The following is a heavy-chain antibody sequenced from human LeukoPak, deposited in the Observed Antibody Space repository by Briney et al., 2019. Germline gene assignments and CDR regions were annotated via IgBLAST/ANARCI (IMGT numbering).Heavy chain of an antibody. V-gene: IGHV1-18*04. CDR1: GYTFTSYG. D-gene: IGHD3-10*01. CDR3: ARAPLWFGELYAFDI. J-gene: IGHJ3*02. Sequence: ASVKVSCKASGYTFTSYGISWVRQAPGQGLEWMGWISAYNGNTNYAQKLQGRVTMTTDTSTSTAYMELRSLRSDDTAVYYCARAPLWFGELYAFDIWGQGTMSPSLQ. CDR2: ISAYNGNT.